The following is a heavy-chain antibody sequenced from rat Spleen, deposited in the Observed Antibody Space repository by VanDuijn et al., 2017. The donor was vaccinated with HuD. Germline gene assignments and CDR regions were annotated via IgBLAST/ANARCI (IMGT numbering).Heavy chain of an antibody. J-gene: IGHJ3*01. CDR2: IASGGST. CDR1: GFSLTNYN. CDR3: IRESLPGYNSHWFVY. D-gene: IGHD1-4*01. Sequence: QVQLMESGPGLVQPSETLSLTCTVSGFSLTNYNVHWVRQPPGKGLEWIAAIASGGSTYYNSALKSRLSISRDTSKSQVFLNVNSLQTQDTATYFCIRESLPGYNSHWFVYWGQGTLVTVSS. V-gene: IGHV2-45*01.